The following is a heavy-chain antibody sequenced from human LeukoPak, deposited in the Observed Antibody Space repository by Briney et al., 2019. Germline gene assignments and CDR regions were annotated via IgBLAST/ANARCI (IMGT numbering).Heavy chain of an antibody. Sequence: PGGSLRLSCAASGFTFSSYAMHWVRQAPGKGLEWVAVISYDGSNKYYADSVKGRFTISRDNSKNTLYLQMNSLRAEDTAVYYCARERIVGAILGYWGQGTLVTVSS. V-gene: IGHV3-30-3*01. CDR1: GFTFSSYA. D-gene: IGHD1-26*01. CDR3: ARERIVGAILGY. J-gene: IGHJ4*02. CDR2: ISYDGSNK.